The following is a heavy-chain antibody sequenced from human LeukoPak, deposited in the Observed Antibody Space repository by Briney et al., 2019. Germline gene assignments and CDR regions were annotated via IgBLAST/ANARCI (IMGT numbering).Heavy chain of an antibody. Sequence: GRSLRLSCVASGFTFSRHGMHWVRQAPGKGLEWVAVIGDTGRAKYYADSVEGRFTASRDNFKNTLYLEMNSLRYDDTALYYCAREAAWGNWYFDHWGRGTLVTVSS. J-gene: IGHJ2*01. CDR1: GFTFSRHG. CDR3: AREAAWGNWYFDH. CDR2: IGDTGRAK. V-gene: IGHV3-30*03. D-gene: IGHD3-16*01.